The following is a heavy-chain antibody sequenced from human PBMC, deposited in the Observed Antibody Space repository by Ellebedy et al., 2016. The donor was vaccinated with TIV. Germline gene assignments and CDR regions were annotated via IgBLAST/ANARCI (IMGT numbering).Heavy chain of an antibody. Sequence: ESLKISXAASGFSFSDSYMSWIRQPPGKGLEWIGSIHHSGSTYYNPSLKSRVTISVDTSKNQFSLKLSSVTAADTALYYCASPTLAVAGTENWFDPWGQGTLVTVSS. CDR2: IHHSGST. V-gene: IGHV4-38-2*01. CDR1: GFSFSDSY. CDR3: ASPTLAVAGTENWFDP. J-gene: IGHJ5*02. D-gene: IGHD6-19*01.